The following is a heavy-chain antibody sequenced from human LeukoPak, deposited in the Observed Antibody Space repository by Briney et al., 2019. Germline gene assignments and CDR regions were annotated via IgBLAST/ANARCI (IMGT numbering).Heavy chain of an antibody. V-gene: IGHV1-46*01. J-gene: IGHJ5*02. D-gene: IGHD3-9*01. CDR1: GYTFTSYG. CDR3: ARRYYDILTGPGGFDP. CDR2: INPSGGST. Sequence: ASVKVSCKASGYTFTSYGISWVRQAPGQGLEWMGIINPSGGSTSYAQKFQGRVTMTRDTSTSTVYMELSSLRSEDTAVYYCARRYYDILTGPGGFDPWGQGTLVTVSS.